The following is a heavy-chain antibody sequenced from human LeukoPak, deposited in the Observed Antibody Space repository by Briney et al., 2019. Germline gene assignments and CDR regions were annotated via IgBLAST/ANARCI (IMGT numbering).Heavy chain of an antibody. CDR2: INHSGST. CDR3: ARFPIAAAGRTPFDY. CDR1: GGSFSGYY. V-gene: IGHV4-34*01. J-gene: IGHJ4*02. Sequence: PSETLSLTCAVYGGSFSGYYWSWIRQPPGKGLXXXXEINHSGSTNXXXXLXXRVTISVDTSKNQFSLKLSSVTAADTAVYYCARFPIAAAGRTPFDYWGQGTLVTVSS. D-gene: IGHD6-13*01.